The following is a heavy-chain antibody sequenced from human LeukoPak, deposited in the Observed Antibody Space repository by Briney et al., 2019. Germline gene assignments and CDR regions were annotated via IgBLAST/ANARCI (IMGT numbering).Heavy chain of an antibody. J-gene: IGHJ4*02. V-gene: IGHV5-51*01. CDR1: GYSFTSYW. CDR3: ARQMTTVVDYFDY. D-gene: IGHD4-23*01. Sequence: GESLKISCKGSGYSFTSYWIGWVRQMPGKGLEWMGIIYPGDSDTRYSPSFQGQVTISADKSISTAYLQWSSLKASDTAMYYRARQMTTVVDYFDYWGQGTLVTVSS. CDR2: IYPGDSDT.